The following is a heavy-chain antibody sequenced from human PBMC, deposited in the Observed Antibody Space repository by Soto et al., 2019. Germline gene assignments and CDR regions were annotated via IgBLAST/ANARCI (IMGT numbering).Heavy chain of an antibody. V-gene: IGHV4-30-4*01. J-gene: IGHJ5*02. CDR2: IYYSGST. D-gene: IGHD2-2*01. CDR1: GGSISSGDYY. CDR3: ARAPKDIVVVPASWDNWFDP. Sequence: TSATRCITCTVSGGSISSGDYYWSWIRQPPGKGLEWIGYIYYSGSTYYNPSLKSRVTISVDTSKNQFSLKLSSVTAADTAVYYCARAPKDIVVVPASWDNWFDPWGQGALVTVSS.